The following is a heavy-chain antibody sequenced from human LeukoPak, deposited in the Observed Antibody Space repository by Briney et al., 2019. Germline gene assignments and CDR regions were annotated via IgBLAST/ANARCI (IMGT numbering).Heavy chain of an antibody. V-gene: IGHV4-59*08. CDR3: ARHPSSGWYVGYFDY. CDR2: IYGGGNT. Sequence: ASETLSLTCTVSGGSISYYYWSWIRQPPGKGLEWIGHIYGGGNTKYNPSLKSRVTISVDTSENRFSLKLTSVTAADTAVYYCARHPSSGWYVGYFDYWGQGTLVTVSS. D-gene: IGHD6-19*01. CDR1: GGSISYYY. J-gene: IGHJ4*02.